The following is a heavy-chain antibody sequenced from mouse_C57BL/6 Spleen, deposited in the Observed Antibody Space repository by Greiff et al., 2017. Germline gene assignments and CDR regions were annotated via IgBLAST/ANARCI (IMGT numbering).Heavy chain of an antibody. CDR1: GYAFTNYL. CDR3: ARGDYGSSYSWFAY. D-gene: IGHD1-1*01. CDR2: INPGSGGT. J-gene: IGHJ3*01. Sequence: VQLQQSGAELVRPGTSVKVSCKASGYAFTNYLIEWVKQRPGQGLEWIGVINPGSGGTNYNEKFKDKATLTADKSSSTAYMQLSSLTSEDSAVYFCARGDYGSSYSWFAYWGQGTLVTVSA. V-gene: IGHV1-54*01.